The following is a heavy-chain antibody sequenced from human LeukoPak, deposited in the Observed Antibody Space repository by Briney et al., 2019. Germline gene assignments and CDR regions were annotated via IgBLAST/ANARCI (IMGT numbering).Heavy chain of an antibody. V-gene: IGHV4-59*01. D-gene: IGHD5-12*01. J-gene: IGHJ4*02. CDR1: GGSFSGYY. Sequence: SETLSLTCAVYGGSFSGYYWSWIRQPPGKGLEWIGYIYYSGSTNYNPSLKSRVTISVDTSKNQFSLKLSSVTAADTAFYYCARSGYDSNYFDYWGQGTLVTVSS. CDR3: ARSGYDSNYFDY. CDR2: IYYSGST.